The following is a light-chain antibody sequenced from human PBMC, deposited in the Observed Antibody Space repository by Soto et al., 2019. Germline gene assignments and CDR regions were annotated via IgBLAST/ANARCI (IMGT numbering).Light chain of an antibody. Sequence: QSVLTQPPSVSEAPRQRVTISCSGSNSNIGKNTVDWYQQLPGKAPKLLIYYDVLLPSGVSDRFSGSRSGTSASLAISGLQSDDEADYYCATWDDSLNAPVFGGGTKVTVL. J-gene: IGLJ2*01. CDR2: YDV. V-gene: IGLV1-36*01. CDR1: NSNIGKNT. CDR3: ATWDDSLNAPV.